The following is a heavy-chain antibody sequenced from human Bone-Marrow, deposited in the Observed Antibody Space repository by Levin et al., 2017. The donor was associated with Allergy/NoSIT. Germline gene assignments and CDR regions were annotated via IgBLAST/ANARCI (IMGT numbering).Heavy chain of an antibody. D-gene: IGHD2-2*01. Sequence: GESLKISCAASGFRFSSYAMHWVRQAPGKGLEWVAGISNDGRDKNYADSVKGRFTISRDNSNNTLYLHLSSLRTDDTAVYYCAKPMGAYCSGTSCFFFDFWGQGNLVTVSS. CDR3: AKPMGAYCSGTSCFFFDF. CDR2: ISNDGRDK. V-gene: IGHV3-30*18. J-gene: IGHJ4*02. CDR1: GFRFSSYA.